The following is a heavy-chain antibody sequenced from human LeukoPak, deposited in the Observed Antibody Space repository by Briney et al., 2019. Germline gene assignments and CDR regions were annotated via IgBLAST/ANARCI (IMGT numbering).Heavy chain of an antibody. CDR2: IYYSGST. CDR1: GGSISSSY. V-gene: IGHV4-59*08. Sequence: SETLSLTCTVSGGSISSSYWSWIRQPPGKGLAWIGYIYYSGSTSYNPSLKSRVTISVDTSKNQFSLRLSSVTAADTAVYYCARRYCSGGTCYDAFDIWGQGTMVTVSS. J-gene: IGHJ3*02. CDR3: ARRYCSGGTCYDAFDI. D-gene: IGHD2-15*01.